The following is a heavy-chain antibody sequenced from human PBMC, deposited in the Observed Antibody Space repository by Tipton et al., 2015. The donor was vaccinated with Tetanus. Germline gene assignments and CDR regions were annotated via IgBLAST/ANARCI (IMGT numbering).Heavy chain of an antibody. V-gene: IGHV4-59*01. Sequence: TLSLTCTVSGGSISSYYWSWIRQPPGKGLEWIGYIYYSGSTNYNPSLKSRVTISVDTSKNQFSLKLSSVTAAGTAVYYCARGYHSSGYYLNGMDVWGQGTTVTVSS. CDR3: ARGYHSSGYYLNGMDV. J-gene: IGHJ6*02. CDR1: GGSISSYY. D-gene: IGHD3-22*01. CDR2: IYYSGST.